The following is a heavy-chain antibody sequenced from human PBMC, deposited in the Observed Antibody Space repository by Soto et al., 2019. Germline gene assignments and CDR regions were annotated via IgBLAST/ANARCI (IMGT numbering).Heavy chain of an antibody. CDR3: AGDGVDNRVDA. CDR1: GASICSYY. V-gene: IGHV4-59*01. CDR2: IYYSGST. J-gene: IGHJ6*02. Sequence: SETLSLTCTVSGASICSYYWSWIREPPGKGLEFIGYIYYSGSTNYNPSLKSRVTISVDTSKNQFSLKLSSVTAADTAVYYCAGDGVDNRVDAWGQGTTVTVAS. D-gene: IGHD3-3*01.